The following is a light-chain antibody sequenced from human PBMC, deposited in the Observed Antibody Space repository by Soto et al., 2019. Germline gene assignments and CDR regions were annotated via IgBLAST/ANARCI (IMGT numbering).Light chain of an antibody. CDR1: QGIAPY. CDR2: ATS. CDR3: QKYNSAPLT. J-gene: IGKJ4*01. Sequence: DVQMTQSPSSLSAFVGDRVTITCRASQGIAPYLAWFQQKPGKVPKLLIYATSTLQSGVPSRFSGSGSGTDFXLTITSLQPEDVATYYCQKYNSAPLTFCGGTKVEIK. V-gene: IGKV1-27*01.